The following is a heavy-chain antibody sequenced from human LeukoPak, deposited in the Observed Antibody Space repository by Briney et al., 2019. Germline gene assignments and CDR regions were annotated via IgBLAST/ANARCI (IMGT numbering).Heavy chain of an antibody. D-gene: IGHD3-22*01. CDR2: INPSGGTT. Sequence: ASVKVSCKASGYIFTSYSMHWVRRAPGQGLEWMGIINPSGGTTNYAQKFQGRVTMTRDTSTSTVYMDLSSLRSEDTAVYYCASDLSHRYYHSTGYAFDYWGQGTLVTVSS. V-gene: IGHV1-46*01. J-gene: IGHJ4*02. CDR3: ASDLSHRYYHSTGYAFDY. CDR1: GYIFTSYS.